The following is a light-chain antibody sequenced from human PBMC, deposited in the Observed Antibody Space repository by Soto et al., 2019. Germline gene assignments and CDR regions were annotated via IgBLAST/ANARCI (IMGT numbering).Light chain of an antibody. Sequence: EIVLTQSPGTLSLSPGERATLSCRASQNVDSNYLAWYQQKPGQAPRIIIFGASGRATGIPDRFSGSGSGTDFTLTISRLEPEDFAVYYCQQYGSLSWTFGQVTKVEIK. J-gene: IGKJ1*01. CDR3: QQYGSLSWT. CDR2: GAS. CDR1: QNVDSNY. V-gene: IGKV3-20*01.